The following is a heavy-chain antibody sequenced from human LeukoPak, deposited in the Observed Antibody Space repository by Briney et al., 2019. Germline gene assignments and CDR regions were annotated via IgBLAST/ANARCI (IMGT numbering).Heavy chain of an antibody. D-gene: IGHD5-24*01. CDR2: IYPGDSVT. J-gene: IGHJ4*02. V-gene: IGHV5-51*01. Sequence: GESLKISCKGFGYSFTSYRIGWVRQMPGKGLEWMGIIYPGDSVTTYSPSFQGQVTISADKSISTAYLQWSRLKASDTAMYYCARQVDGCNRDDWGQGTLVTVSS. CDR1: GYSFTSYR. CDR3: ARQVDGCNRDD.